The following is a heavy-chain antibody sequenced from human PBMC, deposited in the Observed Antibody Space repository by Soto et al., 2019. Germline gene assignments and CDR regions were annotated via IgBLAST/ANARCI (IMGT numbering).Heavy chain of an antibody. J-gene: IGHJ5*02. CDR1: GFTFSSYS. V-gene: IGHV3-23*01. CDR3: ATGLGQQLVRVAGS. CDR2: ISGSGAKT. D-gene: IGHD6-13*01. Sequence: VELLESGGGLVQPGGSLRLSCVGSGFTFSSYSMNWLRQAPGRGLEWVLAISGSGAKTYYADSVRGRFTISRDNSKNTLYLQMNSLRVEDTAVYYCATGLGQQLVRVAGSWGRGTLVTVSS.